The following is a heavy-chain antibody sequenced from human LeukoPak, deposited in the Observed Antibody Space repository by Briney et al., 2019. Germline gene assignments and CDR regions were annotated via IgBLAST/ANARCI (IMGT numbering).Heavy chain of an antibody. CDR1: GGSISSGGYY. CDR3: ARGDVGRALGY. Sequence: SETLSLTCTVSGGSISSGGYYWSWIRQPPGKGLEWIGEINHSGSTNYNPSLKSRVTISVDTSKNQFSLKLSSVTAADTAVYYCARGDVGRALGYWGQGTLVTVSS. CDR2: INHSGST. V-gene: IGHV4-39*07. J-gene: IGHJ4*02.